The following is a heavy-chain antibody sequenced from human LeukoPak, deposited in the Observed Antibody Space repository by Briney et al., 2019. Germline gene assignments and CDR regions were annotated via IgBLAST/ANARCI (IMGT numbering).Heavy chain of an antibody. CDR1: GGSISSSSYY. D-gene: IGHD3-9*01. J-gene: IGHJ4*02. Sequence: SETLSLTCTVSGGSISSSSYYWGWIRQPPGKGLEWIGTIYYSGSTYYNPSLKSRVTISVDTSKNQFSLKLSSVTAADTAVYYCARVSYYDILTAHSDYFDYWGQGTLVTVSS. CDR2: IYYSGST. V-gene: IGHV4-39*07. CDR3: ARVSYYDILTAHSDYFDY.